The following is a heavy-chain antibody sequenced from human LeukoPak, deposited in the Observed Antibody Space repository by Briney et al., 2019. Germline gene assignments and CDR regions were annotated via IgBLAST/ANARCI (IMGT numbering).Heavy chain of an antibody. D-gene: IGHD3-22*01. Sequence: QPGGSLSLSCAASGFTFSSYGMHWVRQAPGKGLEWVAVISFDGSNKYYADSVKGRFTISRDNSKNTLYLQMNSLRAEDTAVYYCAKDLLSMIVVVSALGYWGQGTLVTVSS. CDR3: AKDLLSMIVVVSALGY. J-gene: IGHJ4*02. V-gene: IGHV3-30*18. CDR2: ISFDGSNK. CDR1: GFTFSSYG.